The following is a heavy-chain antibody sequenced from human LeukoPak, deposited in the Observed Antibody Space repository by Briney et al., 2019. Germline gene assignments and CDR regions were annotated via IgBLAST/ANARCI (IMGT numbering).Heavy chain of an antibody. CDR1: GCTFTGYY. V-gene: IGHV1-2*02. Sequence: ASVKVSCKASGCTFTGYYMHWVRQAPGQGLEWMGWINPNSGGTNYAQKFQGRVTMTRDTSISTAYMELSRLRSDGTAVYYCARGDILNYYYYYYMDVWGKGTTVTISS. CDR3: ARGDILNYYYYYYMDV. J-gene: IGHJ6*03. CDR2: INPNSGGT.